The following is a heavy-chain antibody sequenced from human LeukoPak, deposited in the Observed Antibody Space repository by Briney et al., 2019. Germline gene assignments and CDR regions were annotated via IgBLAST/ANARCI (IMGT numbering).Heavy chain of an antibody. D-gene: IGHD5/OR15-5a*01. V-gene: IGHV1-69*13. Sequence: SVKVSCKASGGTFSSYTINWVRQVPGQGLDWMGGIIPIFGTANYAQKFQGRVTITADESTSTAYMELSSLRSEDTAVYYCARVRLHHKLDWYFDLWGRGTLVTVSS. CDR3: ARVRLHHKLDWYFDL. J-gene: IGHJ2*01. CDR2: IIPIFGTA. CDR1: GGTFSSYT.